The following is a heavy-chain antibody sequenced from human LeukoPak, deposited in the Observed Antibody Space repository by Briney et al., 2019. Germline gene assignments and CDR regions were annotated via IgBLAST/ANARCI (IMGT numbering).Heavy chain of an antibody. Sequence: ASVTVSCKASGGTFSSYAISWVRQAPGQGLEWMGIINPSGGRTSNAQKFQDRVPMTRATSTSTVYMELSSLTSEDTAVYYCAREDVVLVDAVRYYYYGMDVWGQGTTVTVSS. J-gene: IGHJ6*02. V-gene: IGHV1-46*01. CDR1: GGTFSSYA. CDR3: AREDVVLVDAVRYYYYGMDV. CDR2: INPSGGRT. D-gene: IGHD2-8*01.